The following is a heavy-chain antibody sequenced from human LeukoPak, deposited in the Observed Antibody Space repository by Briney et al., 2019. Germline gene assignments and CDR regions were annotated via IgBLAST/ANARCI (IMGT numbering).Heavy chain of an antibody. CDR3: AREFPTAFGEDFDY. J-gene: IGHJ4*02. CDR1: GGTFSSYA. V-gene: IGHV1-69*04. CDR2: IIPILGIA. D-gene: IGHD3-10*01. Sequence: EASVKVSCKASGGTFSSYAISWVRQAPGQGLEWMGRIIPILGIANYAQKFQGRVTITADKSTITAYMELSSLRSEDTAVYYCAREFPTAFGEDFDYWGQGTLVTVSS.